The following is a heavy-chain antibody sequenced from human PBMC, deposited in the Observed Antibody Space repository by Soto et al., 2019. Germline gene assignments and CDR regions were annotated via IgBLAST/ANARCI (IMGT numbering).Heavy chain of an antibody. J-gene: IGHJ5*02. Sequence: QLQLQESGPGLVKPSETLSLTCTVSGGSISTGSYFWGWIRQPPGKGLEWIGSMSYSGTTYYNSSLKSRVTISVDTSKNEFFLKLTSVTAADTAVFYCARTDFYCSSTNCGSFNWFDPWGQGTLVTVSS. CDR2: MSYSGTT. CDR1: GGSISTGSYF. CDR3: ARTDFYCSSTNCGSFNWFDP. D-gene: IGHD2-2*01. V-gene: IGHV4-39*01.